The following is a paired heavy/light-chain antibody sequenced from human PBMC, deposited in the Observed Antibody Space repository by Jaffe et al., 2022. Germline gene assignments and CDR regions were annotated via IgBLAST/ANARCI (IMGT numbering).Light chain of an antibody. Sequence: QSALTQPASVSGSPGQSITISCTGTSSDVGGYNYVSWYQQHPGKAPKLMIYEVSNRPSGVSNRFSGSKSGNTASLTISGLQAEDEADYYCSSYTSSRGGVFGGGTKLTVL. CDR2: EVS. CDR3: SSYTSSRGGV. J-gene: IGLJ2*01. V-gene: IGLV2-14*01. CDR1: SSDVGGYNY.
Heavy chain of an antibody. D-gene: IGHD4-17*01. J-gene: IGHJ3*02. Sequence: QVQLVESGGGLVKPGGSLRLSCAASGFTFSDYYMSWIRQAPGKGLEWVSYISSSGSTIYYADSVKGRFTISRDNAKNSLYLQMNSLRAEDTAVYYCARGDAEMYLFETTVTTTRFDIWGQGTMVTVSS. CDR2: ISSSGSTI. V-gene: IGHV3-11*01. CDR3: ARGDAEMYLFETTVTTTRFDI. CDR1: GFTFSDYY.